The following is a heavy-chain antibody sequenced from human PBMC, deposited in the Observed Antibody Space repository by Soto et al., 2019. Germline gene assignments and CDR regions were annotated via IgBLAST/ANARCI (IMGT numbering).Heavy chain of an antibody. CDR2: VSGDGGRT. Sequence: GGSLRLSCSASGFTFSSLPMHWVRQAPGKGLEYVSAVSGDGGRTYYADSVKGRFSISRDNSKNILYLQMSSLRAEDTAVYFCVKRAGWIQNLVNGGQGTLVTVSS. J-gene: IGHJ4*02. D-gene: IGHD5-18*01. CDR1: GFTFSSLP. CDR3: VKRAGWIQNLVN. V-gene: IGHV3-64D*06.